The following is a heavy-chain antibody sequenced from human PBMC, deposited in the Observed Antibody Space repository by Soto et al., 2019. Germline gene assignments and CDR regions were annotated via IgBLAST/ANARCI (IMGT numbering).Heavy chain of an antibody. CDR3: ARGADFDYYYGVDV. Sequence: QVQLVQSGAEVKKPGSSVKVSCKASGGSFSNHAISWVRQAPGQGLEWMGGIIPMFGTANYAQRFQGRVTTTADKYTNTAYMELTSLTSEDTAVYYCARGADFDYYYGVDVWGQGTTVTVSS. J-gene: IGHJ6*02. CDR1: GGSFSNHA. V-gene: IGHV1-69*06. CDR2: IIPMFGTA. D-gene: IGHD2-21*01.